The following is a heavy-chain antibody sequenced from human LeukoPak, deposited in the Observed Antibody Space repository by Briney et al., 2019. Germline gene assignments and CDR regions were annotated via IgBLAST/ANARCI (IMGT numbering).Heavy chain of an antibody. J-gene: IGHJ3*02. CDR1: GGSFSGHY. Sequence: SETLSLTCGVYGGSFSGHYWSWIRQPPGKGLEWIGEINRSGSTNYNPSLKSRATISVDTSKSQFSLKLSSVTAADTAVYYCASNLGYCSSTSCSSLDIWGQGTMVTVSS. D-gene: IGHD2-2*01. CDR2: INRSGST. V-gene: IGHV4-34*01. CDR3: ASNLGYCSSTSCSSLDI.